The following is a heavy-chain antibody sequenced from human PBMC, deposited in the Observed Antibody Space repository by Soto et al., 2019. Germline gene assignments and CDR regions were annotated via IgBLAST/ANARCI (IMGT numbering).Heavy chain of an antibody. J-gene: IGHJ5*02. Sequence: PGGSLRLSCAASGFTFSSYAMHWVRQAPGKGLEWVAVISYDGSNKYYADSVKGRFTISRDNSKNTLYLQMNSLRAEDTAVYYCASQIAAAGHNWFDPWGQGTLVTVS. CDR1: GFTFSSYA. D-gene: IGHD6-13*01. V-gene: IGHV3-30-3*01. CDR2: ISYDGSNK. CDR3: ASQIAAAGHNWFDP.